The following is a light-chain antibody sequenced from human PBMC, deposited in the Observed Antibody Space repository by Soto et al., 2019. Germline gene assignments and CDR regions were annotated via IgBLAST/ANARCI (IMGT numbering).Light chain of an antibody. J-gene: IGKJ2*01. CDR3: QQYNSWPPYT. Sequence: EIVMTQSPATLSVSPGERATLSCRASQSVSSNLAWYQQKPGQAPRLLIYGATTRATGIPARFRGSGSGTEFTLTISSLPSEDFAVYYCQQYNSWPPYTFGQGTKLEIK. CDR2: GAT. CDR1: QSVSSN. V-gene: IGKV3-15*01.